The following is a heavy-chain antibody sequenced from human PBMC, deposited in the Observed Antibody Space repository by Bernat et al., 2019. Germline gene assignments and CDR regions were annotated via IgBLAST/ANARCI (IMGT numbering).Heavy chain of an antibody. Sequence: QVQPVESGGGLVKPGGSLRLSCAASGFTFSDSYMSWIRQAPGKGPGWLSYISGSGSNMFYADSVKGRFTVSRDNAKNTLYLQMNSLEAEDTAVYYCARGGYYGNFDYWGQGTLVTVSS. CDR3: ARGGYYGNFDY. D-gene: IGHD3-10*01. CDR2: ISGSGSNM. V-gene: IGHV3-11*01. CDR1: GFTFSDSY. J-gene: IGHJ4*02.